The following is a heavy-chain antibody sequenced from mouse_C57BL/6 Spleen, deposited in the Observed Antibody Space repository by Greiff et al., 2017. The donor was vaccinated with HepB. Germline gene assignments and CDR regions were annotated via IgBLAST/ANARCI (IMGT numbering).Heavy chain of an antibody. V-gene: IGHV1-50*01. CDR2: IDPSDSYT. CDR1: GYTFTSYW. Sequence: QVQLKQSGAELVKPGASVKLSCKASGYTFTSYWMQWVKQRPGQGLEWIGEIDPSDSYTNYNQKFKGKATLTVDTSSSTAYMQLSSLTSEDSAVYYCATTVEGRFAYWGQGTLVTVSA. J-gene: IGHJ3*01. D-gene: IGHD1-1*01. CDR3: ATTVEGRFAY.